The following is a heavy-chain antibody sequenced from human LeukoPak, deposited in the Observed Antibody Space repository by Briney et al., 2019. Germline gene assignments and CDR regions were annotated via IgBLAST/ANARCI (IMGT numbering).Heavy chain of an antibody. Sequence: PGGSLRLSCAASGFTFSIYTMTWVRQAPGKGLEWVSTINGYGDTTFYADSVKGRFTISRDNSKSTLFLQVNSLRAEDTAVYYCAREGSGVLTATPGSWGQGTLVTVSS. CDR1: GFTFSIYT. V-gene: IGHV3-23*01. CDR3: AREGSGVLTATPGS. D-gene: IGHD2-21*02. CDR2: INGYGDTT. J-gene: IGHJ5*02.